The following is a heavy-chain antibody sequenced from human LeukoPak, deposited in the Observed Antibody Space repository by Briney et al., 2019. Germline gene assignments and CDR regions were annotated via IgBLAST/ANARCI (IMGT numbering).Heavy chain of an antibody. CDR3: ARDLRAAASTNY. D-gene: IGHD6-13*01. J-gene: IGHJ4*02. Sequence: PGGSLRLSCAASGFTFSDYYMSWIRQAPGKGLEWVSYISSSGSTIYYADSVKGRFTISRDNAKNSLYLQMNGLRAEDTAVYYCARDLRAAASTNYWGQGTLVTVSS. CDR1: GFTFSDYY. CDR2: ISSSGSTI. V-gene: IGHV3-11*04.